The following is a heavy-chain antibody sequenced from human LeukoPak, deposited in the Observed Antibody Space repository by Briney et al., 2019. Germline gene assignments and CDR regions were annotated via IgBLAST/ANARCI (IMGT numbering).Heavy chain of an antibody. D-gene: IGHD6-19*01. CDR3: AKDGVVGYSSGWFDY. J-gene: IGHJ4*02. Sequence: GGSLRLSCAASGFTFSSYGMHWVRQAPGKGLEWVAVISYDGSNKYYADSVKGRFTISRDNSKNTLYLQMNSLRAEDTAVYYCAKDGVVGYSSGWFDYWGQGTLVTVSS. CDR2: ISYDGSNK. CDR1: GFTFSSYG. V-gene: IGHV3-30*18.